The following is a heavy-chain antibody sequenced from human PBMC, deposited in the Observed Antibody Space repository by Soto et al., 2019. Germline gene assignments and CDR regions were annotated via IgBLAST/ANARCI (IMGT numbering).Heavy chain of an antibody. CDR3: SRGLSTCPAAGTGNFDY. CDR2: INHSGST. V-gene: IGHV4-34*01. Sequence: SEPLSPTCAVYGGSFSGYYWSWIRQPPGKGLEWIGEINHSGSTNYSPSLKSRVTISVDTCKNQFSLRLSSVTAADTAVYYCSRGLSTCPAAGTGNFDYWAQGTLVTVSS. CDR1: GGSFSGYY. D-gene: IGHD6-13*01. J-gene: IGHJ4*01.